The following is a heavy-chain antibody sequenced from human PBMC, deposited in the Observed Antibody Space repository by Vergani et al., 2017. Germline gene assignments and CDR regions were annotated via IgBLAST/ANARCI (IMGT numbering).Heavy chain of an antibody. V-gene: IGHV3-30-3*01. Sequence: QVQLVESGGGVVQPGRSLRLSCAASGFTFSSYAMPWVRQAPGKGLEWVAVISYDGSNKYYADSVKGRFTISRDNSKNTLYLQMNSLRAEDTAVYYCARSGSYSNYFDYWGQGTLVTVSS. CDR3: ARSGSYSNYFDY. CDR1: GFTFSSYA. CDR2: ISYDGSNK. J-gene: IGHJ4*02. D-gene: IGHD1-26*01.